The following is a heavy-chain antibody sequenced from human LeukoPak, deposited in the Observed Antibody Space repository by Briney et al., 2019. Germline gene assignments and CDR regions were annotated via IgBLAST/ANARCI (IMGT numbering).Heavy chain of an antibody. Sequence: SQTLTLTCAISGDSVSSNSAAWNWIRQSPSRGLEWLGRTYYRSKWYNDYAVSVKSRITINPDTSKNQFSLQLNSVTPEDTAVYYCATGQQQLGHFDYWGQGTLVTVSS. D-gene: IGHD6-13*01. CDR2: TYYRSKWYN. CDR3: ATGQQQLGHFDY. CDR1: GDSVSSNSAA. V-gene: IGHV6-1*01. J-gene: IGHJ4*02.